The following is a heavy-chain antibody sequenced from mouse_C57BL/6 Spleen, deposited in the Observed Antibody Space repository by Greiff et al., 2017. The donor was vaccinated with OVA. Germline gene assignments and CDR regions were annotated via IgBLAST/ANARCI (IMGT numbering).Heavy chain of an antibody. CDR1: GFTFSSYA. J-gene: IGHJ4*01. CDR2: ISDGGSYT. V-gene: IGHV5-4*01. CDR3: ARDWGVYAMDY. Sequence: EVQLVESGGGLVKPGGSLKLSCAASGFTFSSYAMSWVRQTPEKRLEWVATISDGGSYTYYPDNVKGRFTISRDNAKNNLYLQMGHLKSEDTAMYYCARDWGVYAMDYWGQGTSVTGSS.